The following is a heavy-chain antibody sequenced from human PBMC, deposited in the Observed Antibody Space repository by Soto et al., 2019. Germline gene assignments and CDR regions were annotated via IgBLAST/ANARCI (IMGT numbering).Heavy chain of an antibody. CDR1: GGTFSSYA. J-gene: IGHJ3*02. V-gene: IGHV1-69*06. Sequence: SVKVSCKASGGTFSSYAISWVRQAPGQGLEWMGGIIPIFGTANYAQKFQGRVTITADKSTSTAYMELSSLRSEDTAVYYCARGSVRDGYNSDAFDIWGQGTMVTVSS. CDR2: IIPIFGTA. D-gene: IGHD5-12*01. CDR3: ARGSVRDGYNSDAFDI.